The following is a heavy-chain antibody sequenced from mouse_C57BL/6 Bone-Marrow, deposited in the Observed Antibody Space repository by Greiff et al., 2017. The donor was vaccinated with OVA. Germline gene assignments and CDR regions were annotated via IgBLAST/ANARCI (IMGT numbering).Heavy chain of an antibody. CDR2: IYPGSGNT. Sequence: QVQLQQSGPELVKPGASVKISCKASGYSFTSYYIHWVKQRPGQGLEWIGWIYPGSGNTKYNEKFKGKATLTADTSSSTAYMQLSSLTSEDSAVYYCARDYYGSSYDDWGTGTTVTVSS. CDR3: ARDYYGSSYDD. V-gene: IGHV1-66*01. J-gene: IGHJ1*03. D-gene: IGHD1-1*01. CDR1: GYSFTSYY.